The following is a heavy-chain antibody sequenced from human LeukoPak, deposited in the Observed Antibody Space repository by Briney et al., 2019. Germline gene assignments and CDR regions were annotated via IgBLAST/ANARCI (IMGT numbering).Heavy chain of an antibody. CDR1: GGSFSGYY. Sequence: PSETLSLTCAVYGGSFSGYYWSWIRQPPGKGLGWIGEINHSGSTNYNPSLKSRVTISVDTSKNQFSLKLSSVTAADTAVYYCASVYGDYGSPASPIDYWGQGTLVTVSS. J-gene: IGHJ4*02. V-gene: IGHV4-34*01. CDR2: INHSGST. D-gene: IGHD4-17*01. CDR3: ASVYGDYGSPASPIDY.